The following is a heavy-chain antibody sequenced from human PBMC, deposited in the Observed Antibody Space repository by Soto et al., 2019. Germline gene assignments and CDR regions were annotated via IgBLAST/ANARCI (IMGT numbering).Heavy chain of an antibody. CDR1: GGTFSSYS. D-gene: IGHD3-22*01. V-gene: IGHV1-69*06. Sequence: ASVKVSCKASGGTFSSYSISWVRQAPGQGLEWMGGIIPIFGTANYAQKFQGRVTITADKSTSTAYMELSSLRSEDTAVYYCASGDDYYDSSGYYGEAFDIWGQRTMATVSS. CDR2: IIPIFGTA. CDR3: ASGDDYYDSSGYYGEAFDI. J-gene: IGHJ3*02.